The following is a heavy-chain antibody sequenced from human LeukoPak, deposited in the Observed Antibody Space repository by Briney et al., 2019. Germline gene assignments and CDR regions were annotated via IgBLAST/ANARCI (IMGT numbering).Heavy chain of an antibody. V-gene: IGHV3-30*18. D-gene: IGHD2-2*01. Sequence: PGRSLRLSCAASGFTFSSYGMHWVRQAPGKGLEWVAVISYDGSNKYYADSVKGRFTISRDNSKNTLYLQMNSLRAEDTAVYYCAKALVVPAAMVPPPFDYWGQGTLVTVSS. CDR1: GFTFSSYG. CDR2: ISYDGSNK. CDR3: AKALVVPAAMVPPPFDY. J-gene: IGHJ4*02.